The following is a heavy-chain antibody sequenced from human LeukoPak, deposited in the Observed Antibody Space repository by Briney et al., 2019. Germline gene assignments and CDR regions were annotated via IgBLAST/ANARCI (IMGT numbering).Heavy chain of an antibody. V-gene: IGHV4-59*01. Sequence: SETLSHTCTVSGGSISSYYWSWIRQPPGKGLEWIGYIYYSGSTNYNPSLKSRVTISVDTSKNQFSLKLSSVTAADTAAYYCARGQNWFDPWGQGTLVTVSS. CDR1: GGSISSYY. CDR2: IYYSGST. CDR3: ARGQNWFDP. J-gene: IGHJ5*02.